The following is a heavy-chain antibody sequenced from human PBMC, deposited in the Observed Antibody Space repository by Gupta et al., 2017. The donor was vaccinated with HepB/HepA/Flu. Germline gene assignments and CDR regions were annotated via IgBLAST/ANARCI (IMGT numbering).Heavy chain of an antibody. CDR1: GFTFTSYS. J-gene: IGHJ5*02. CDR2: ISSSSSYI. CDR3: ARDPSGYIAAAGNNWFDP. D-gene: IGHD6-13*01. V-gene: IGHV3-21*01. Sequence: EVQLVESGGGLVKPGGSLRVSCAASGFTFTSYSMNWVRQAPGKGLEWVSSISSSSSYIYYADSVKGRFTISRDNAKNSLYLQMNSLRAEDTAIYYCARDPSGYIAAAGNNWFDPWGQGTLVTVSS.